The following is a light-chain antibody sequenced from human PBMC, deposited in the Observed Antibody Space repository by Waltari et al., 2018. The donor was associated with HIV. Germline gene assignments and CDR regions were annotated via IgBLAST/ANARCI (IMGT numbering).Light chain of an antibody. V-gene: IGLV1-47*01. CDR3: VTWDDSLRGVV. CDR2: RND. J-gene: IGLJ2*01. Sequence: SVVTQPPSASGTPGQRVTISCSGNTSNIGSNYVFWYQHLPGTAPKLLIHRNDQGPSGVPDRFSGSTSGTSASLAISGLRSEDEADYYCVTWDDSLRGVVFGGGTKVAVL. CDR1: TSNIGSNY.